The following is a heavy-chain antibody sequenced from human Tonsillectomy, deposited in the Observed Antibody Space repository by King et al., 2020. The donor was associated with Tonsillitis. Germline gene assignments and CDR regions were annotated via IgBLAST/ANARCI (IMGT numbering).Heavy chain of an antibody. V-gene: IGHV3-30*03. D-gene: IGHD1-26*01. CDR2: XSYDGXKK. Sequence: VQLVESGGGVVQPGRSLRVSCAASGFTFNTYIMYWVRQAPGKGLEWVAXXSYDGXKKYYADSVRGRFTISRDNSKKTLFLQMNNLRPEDSAVYYCARSQPLQWEQLRWGMDVWGQGTPVTVSS. CDR3: ARSQPLQWEQLRWGMDV. J-gene: IGHJ6*02. CDR1: GFTFNTYI.